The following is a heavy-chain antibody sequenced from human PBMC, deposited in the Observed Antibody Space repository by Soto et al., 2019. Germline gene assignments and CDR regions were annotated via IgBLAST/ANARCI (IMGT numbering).Heavy chain of an antibody. J-gene: IGHJ4*02. CDR3: AKTQSRGWYGVDD. D-gene: IGHD6-19*01. Sequence: HVQLVESWGGVGQPGTPLRLFCATSGFTFTNFVINCVRQAPGTGLAWVAVPSYDGNNIYYGDSVEGRFTISRDNSKNTRGLQVARLRLEDTAVYYGAKTQSRGWYGVDDWGQGAVVTFAS. CDR1: GFTFTNFV. V-gene: IGHV3-30*18. CDR2: PSYDGNNI.